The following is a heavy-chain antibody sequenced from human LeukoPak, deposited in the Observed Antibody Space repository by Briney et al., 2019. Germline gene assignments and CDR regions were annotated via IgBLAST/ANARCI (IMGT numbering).Heavy chain of an antibody. CDR2: IYHSGST. V-gene: IGHV4-30-2*01. CDR3: ARDGGYDFSDAFDI. D-gene: IGHD5-12*01. J-gene: IGHJ3*02. CDR1: GGSISSGGYS. Sequence: SETLSLTCAVSGGSISSGGYSWRWIRQPPGKGLEWIGYIYHSGSTYYNPSLKSRVTISVDRSKNQFSLKLSSVTAADTAVYYCARDGGYDFSDAFDIWGQGTMVTVSS.